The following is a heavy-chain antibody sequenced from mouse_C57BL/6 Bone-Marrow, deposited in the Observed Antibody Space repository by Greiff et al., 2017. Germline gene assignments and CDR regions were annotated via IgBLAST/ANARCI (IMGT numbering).Heavy chain of an antibody. J-gene: IGHJ3*01. CDR1: GYTFTDYE. D-gene: IGHD2-2*01. CDR2: IDPETGGT. V-gene: IGHV1-15*01. Sequence: QVHVKQSGAELVRPGASVTLSCKASGYTFTDYEMHWVKQTPVHGLEWIGAIDPETGGTAYNQKFKGKAILTADKSSSTAYMELCSLTSEDSAVYYCTRRGDGYDGAWFACWGQGTLVTVSA. CDR3: TRRGDGYDGAWFAC.